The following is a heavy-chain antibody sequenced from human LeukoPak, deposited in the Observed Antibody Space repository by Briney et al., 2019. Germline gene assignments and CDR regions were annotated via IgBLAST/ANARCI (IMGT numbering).Heavy chain of an antibody. CDR2: ISGGGGST. V-gene: IGHV3-23*01. CDR3: AKTIFGVVITPSEFDY. Sequence: TGGSLRLSCAASGFTFSSYAMSWVRQAPGKGLEWVSAISGGGGSTFYADSVKGRFTISRDNSKNTVYLQMNSLRVDDTAVHYCAKTIFGVVITPSEFDYWGQGTLVTVSS. CDR1: GFTFSSYA. J-gene: IGHJ4*02. D-gene: IGHD3-3*01.